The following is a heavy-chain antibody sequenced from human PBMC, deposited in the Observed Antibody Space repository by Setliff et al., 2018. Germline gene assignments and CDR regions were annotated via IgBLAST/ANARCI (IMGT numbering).Heavy chain of an antibody. D-gene: IGHD3-10*01. CDR1: GYPFISYD. V-gene: IGHV7-4-1*02. CDR3: ARGSRFGTIVYKGDYYMDV. CDR2: MNPNSGKT. J-gene: IGHJ6*03. Sequence: GASVKVSCKASGYPFISYDINWVRQAPGQGLEWMGWMNPNSGKTGYAQKFQGFTGRFVFSLDTSVSTAYLQISSLKAEDTAIYYCARGSRFGTIVYKGDYYMDVWGKGTTVTVSS.